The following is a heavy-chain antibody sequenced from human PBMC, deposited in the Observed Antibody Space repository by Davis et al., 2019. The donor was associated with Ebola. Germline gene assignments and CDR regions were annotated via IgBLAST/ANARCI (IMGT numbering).Heavy chain of an antibody. V-gene: IGHV4-39*01. J-gene: IGHJ6*02. CDR3: ARPVSPGYSYGYYYYDMDV. CDR2: VDKSEST. CDR1: GGAVPSRNKY. D-gene: IGHD5-18*01. Sequence: MPGGSLRLSGTVSGGAVPSRNKYWTWLREPAGKGLEWRGSVDKSESTYYDPSLESRVTISVATSKNQLSLKLTSVTAADTAVYYCARPVSPGYSYGYYYYDMDVWGQGTTVTVSS.